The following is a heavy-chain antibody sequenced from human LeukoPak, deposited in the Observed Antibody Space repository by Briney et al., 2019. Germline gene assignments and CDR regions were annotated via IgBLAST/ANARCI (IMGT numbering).Heavy chain of an antibody. CDR2: ISSSGSTI. CDR3: ARRAAYSGSYFLGYFDL. V-gene: IGHV3-11*01. CDR1: GFTFSDYY. Sequence: GESLRLSCAASGFTFSDYYMSWIRQAPGKGLEWVSYISSSGSTIYYADSVKGRFTISRDNAKNSLYLQMNSLRAEDTAVYYCARRAAYSGSYFLGYFDLWGRGTLVTVSS. J-gene: IGHJ2*01. D-gene: IGHD1-26*01.